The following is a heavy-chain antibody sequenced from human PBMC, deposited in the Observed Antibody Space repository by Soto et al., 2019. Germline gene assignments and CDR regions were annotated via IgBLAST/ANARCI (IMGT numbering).Heavy chain of an antibody. D-gene: IGHD3-22*01. Sequence: EVQLVESGGGLVKPGGSLRLSCAASGFTFSSYSMNWVRQAPGKGLEWVSSISSSSSYIYYADSVKGRFTISRDNAKNSLYLQMNSLRAEDTAVYYCARVGPYYYDSASQVLVKDDAFDIWGQGTMVTVSS. CDR2: ISSSSSYI. CDR1: GFTFSSYS. CDR3: ARVGPYYYDSASQVLVKDDAFDI. J-gene: IGHJ3*02. V-gene: IGHV3-21*01.